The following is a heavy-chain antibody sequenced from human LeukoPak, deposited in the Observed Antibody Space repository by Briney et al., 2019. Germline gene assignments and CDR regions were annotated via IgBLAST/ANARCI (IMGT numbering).Heavy chain of an antibody. Sequence: GGSLRLSCAASGFTFSSYAMSWVRQAPGKGLEWVSSISSSSSYIYYADSVKGRFTISRDNSKNMVYLQMNSLRAEDTAVYYCARPHSSMVRGVTPFDYWGQGTLVTVSS. D-gene: IGHD3-10*01. J-gene: IGHJ4*02. CDR1: GFTFSSYA. CDR3: ARPHSSMVRGVTPFDY. V-gene: IGHV3-21*01. CDR2: ISSSSSYI.